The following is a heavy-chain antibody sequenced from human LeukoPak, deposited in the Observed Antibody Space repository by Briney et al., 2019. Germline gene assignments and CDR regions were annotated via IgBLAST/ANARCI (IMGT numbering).Heavy chain of an antibody. CDR3: TWSGLKIES. J-gene: IGHJ4*02. D-gene: IGHD3-3*01. CDR2: IKTETDGGPT. CDR1: GFTFSNGW. V-gene: IGHV3-15*01. Sequence: GGSLRLSCAASGFTFSNGWMRWVRRAPRKGLECVAQIKTETDGGPTDYAAPVKGRFTISSDDSKNMLFQQMNSLKTEDTAIYYCTWSGLKIESWGQGTLVTVSS.